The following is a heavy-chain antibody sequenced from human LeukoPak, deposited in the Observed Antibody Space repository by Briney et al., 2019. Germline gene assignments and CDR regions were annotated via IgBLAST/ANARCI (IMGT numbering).Heavy chain of an antibody. CDR1: GYTFSSDV. CDR3: ARVPTQEKGYCSAGSCYRGFDY. J-gene: IGHJ4*02. CDR2: ISASNVNT. Sequence: ASVKVSCKASGYTFSSDVISWVRQAPGQGLEWMGWISASNVNTNYAQKLQGRVTMTTDTSTSTAYMELRSLIFDDTAVYYCARVPTQEKGYCSAGSCYRGFDYWGQGTLVTVSS. V-gene: IGHV1-18*01. D-gene: IGHD2-15*01.